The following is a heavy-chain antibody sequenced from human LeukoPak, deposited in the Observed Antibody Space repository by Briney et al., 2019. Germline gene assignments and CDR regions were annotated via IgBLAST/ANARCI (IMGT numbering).Heavy chain of an antibody. CDR3: AKGAYDYIEMGYFDY. D-gene: IGHD5-12*01. Sequence: GGSLRLSCAASGFSISNSAMSWVRQAPGKGLEWVSLIVASSGSTFFADSVKGRFTISRDSSKNTLYLQMNSLRAEDMAVYYCAKGAYDYIEMGYFDYWGQGTLVAVSS. CDR2: IVASSGST. CDR1: GFSISNSA. J-gene: IGHJ4*02. V-gene: IGHV3-23*01.